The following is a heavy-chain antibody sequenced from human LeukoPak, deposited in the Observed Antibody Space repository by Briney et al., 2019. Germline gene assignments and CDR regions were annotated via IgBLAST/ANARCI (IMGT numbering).Heavy chain of an antibody. V-gene: IGHV3-21*01. J-gene: IGHJ4*02. CDR2: IGSSSSYI. D-gene: IGHD6-19*01. CDR1: GFTFSSYS. CDR3: ARAVAGTEVDY. Sequence: GGSLRPSCAASGFTFSSYSMNWVRQAPGKGLEWVSSIGSSSSYIYYADSVKGRFTISRDNAKNSLYLQMNSLRAEDTAVYYCARAVAGTEVDYWGQGTLVTVSS.